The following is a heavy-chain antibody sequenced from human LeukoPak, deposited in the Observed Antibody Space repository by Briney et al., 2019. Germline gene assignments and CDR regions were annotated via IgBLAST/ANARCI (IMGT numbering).Heavy chain of an antibody. J-gene: IGHJ3*02. CDR1: SESFSGYF. CDR2: INYSGST. CDR3: AKSNGYGLIDI. D-gene: IGHD3-22*01. Sequence: PSETLSLTCAIYSESFSGYFWSWIRQPPGKGLEWIGEINYSGSTNYNPSLKSRVTISVDTSKNQFSLKLNSVSAADTAVYYCAKSNGYGLIDIWGQGTMVTVSS. V-gene: IGHV4-34*01.